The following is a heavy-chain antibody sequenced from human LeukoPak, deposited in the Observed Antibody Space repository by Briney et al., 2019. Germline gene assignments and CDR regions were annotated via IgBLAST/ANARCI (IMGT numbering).Heavy chain of an antibody. J-gene: IGHJ4*02. CDR3: ARRHFVSSTVTGRPFDY. Sequence: SQTLSLTCTVSGASISSGSYYWNWIRQPAGKGLEWIGRIFASGSTNYNPSLKSRVTISLDTSKNQLSLKLSSVTAADTAVYYCARRHFVSSTVTGRPFDYWGQGTLVTVSS. CDR1: GASISSGSYY. V-gene: IGHV4-61*02. D-gene: IGHD4-17*01. CDR2: IFASGST.